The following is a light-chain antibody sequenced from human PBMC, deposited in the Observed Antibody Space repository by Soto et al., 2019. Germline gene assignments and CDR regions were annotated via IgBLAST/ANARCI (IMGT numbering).Light chain of an antibody. V-gene: IGKV3-15*01. CDR3: QQYNNWPRT. CDR1: QSVSSN. CDR2: GAS. Sequence: EIVMTQSPAILSVSPGERATLSCRASQSVSSNLAWYQQKPGQAPRLLIYGASTRATGIPARFSGSGSGTEFTLTISSLQSEDVAVYYCQQYNNWPRTFGQGTKV. J-gene: IGKJ1*01.